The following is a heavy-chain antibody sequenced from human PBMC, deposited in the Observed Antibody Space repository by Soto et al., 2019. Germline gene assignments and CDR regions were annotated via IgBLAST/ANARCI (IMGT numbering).Heavy chain of an antibody. D-gene: IGHD5-12*01. CDR3: ARGSGYDRIYYYYGMDV. CDR2: IYHGGST. CDR1: GYSIGSGYY. J-gene: IGHJ6*02. Sequence: SETLSLTCAVSGYSIGSGYYWGWLRQPPGKGLEWIGSIYHGGSTNYNPSLKSRVTISVDKSKNQFSLKLSSVTAADTAVYYCARGSGYDRIYYYYGMDVWGQGTTVTVSS. V-gene: IGHV4-38-2*01.